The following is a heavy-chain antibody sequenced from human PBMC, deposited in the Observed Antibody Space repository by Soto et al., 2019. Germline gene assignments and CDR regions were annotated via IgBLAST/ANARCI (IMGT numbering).Heavy chain of an antibody. V-gene: IGHV3-30*18. CDR1: GFTFSSYG. CDR3: AKERGGSSYGLPFDGMDV. J-gene: IGHJ6*02. CDR2: ISYDGSNK. D-gene: IGHD5-18*01. Sequence: LRLSCAASGFTFSSYGMHWVRQAPGKGLEWVAVISYDGSNKYYADSVKGRFTISRDNSKNTLYLQMNSLRAEDTAVYYCAKERGGSSYGLPFDGMDVWGQGTTVTVSS.